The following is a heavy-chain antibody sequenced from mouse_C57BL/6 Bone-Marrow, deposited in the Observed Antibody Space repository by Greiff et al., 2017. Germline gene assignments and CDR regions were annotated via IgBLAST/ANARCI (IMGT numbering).Heavy chain of an antibody. CDR1: GYTFTSYG. J-gene: IGHJ4*01. CDR3: AAIYYYDSGYYYAMDY. D-gene: IGHD1-1*01. CDR2: IYPRSGNT. V-gene: IGHV1-81*01. Sequence: VQLQQSGAELARPGASVKLSCKASGYTFTSYGISWVKQRTGQGLEWIGEIYPRSGNTSYNEKFKGQATLTADNSSSTAYMELRSLTSEDSAVYFCAAIYYYDSGYYYAMDYWGQGTSVTVSS.